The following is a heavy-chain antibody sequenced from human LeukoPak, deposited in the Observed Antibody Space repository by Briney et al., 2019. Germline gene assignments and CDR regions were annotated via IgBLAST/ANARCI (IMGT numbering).Heavy chain of an antibody. CDR3: ARVESGSYYYYGMDV. Sequence: SETLSLTCTVSGYSISSGYYWGWIRQPPGKGLAWIGSIYHSGSTYYNPSLKSRVTISVDTSKNQFSLKLSSVTAADTAVYYCARVESGSYYYYGMDVWGQGTTVTVSS. CDR1: GYSISSGYY. J-gene: IGHJ6*02. D-gene: IGHD1-26*01. V-gene: IGHV4-38-2*02. CDR2: IYHSGST.